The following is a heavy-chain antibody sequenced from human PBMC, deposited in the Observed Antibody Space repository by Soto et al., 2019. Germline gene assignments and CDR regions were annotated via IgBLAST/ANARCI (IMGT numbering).Heavy chain of an antibody. V-gene: IGHV3-23*01. CDR2: ISGSGGST. J-gene: IGHJ4*02. D-gene: IGHD3-9*01. Sequence: EVQLLESGGGLVQPGGSLRLSCAASGFTFSSYAMSWVRQAPGKGLEWVSAISGSGGSTYYADSVKGRFTISRDNSKNSLYLQRNSLEDEDTAVYYCAKGDYYDILTGYYKYWGQGTLVTVSS. CDR3: AKGDYYDILTGYYKY. CDR1: GFTFSSYA.